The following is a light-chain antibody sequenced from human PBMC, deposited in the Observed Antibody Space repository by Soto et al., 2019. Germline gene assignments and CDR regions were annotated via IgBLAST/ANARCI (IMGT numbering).Light chain of an antibody. CDR2: DAS. CDR3: QQYNSYSST. V-gene: IGKV1-5*01. J-gene: IGKJ1*01. Sequence: DIQMTQSPSTLSASLGDRVTITCRASQSISSWLAWYQQKPGKAPKLLIYDASSLESGVPSRFSGGGSGTEFTLTISSLQPDDFATYYCQQYNSYSSTFGQGTKVDI. CDR1: QSISSW.